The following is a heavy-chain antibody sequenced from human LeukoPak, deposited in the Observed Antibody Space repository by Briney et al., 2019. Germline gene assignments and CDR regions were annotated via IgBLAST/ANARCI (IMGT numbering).Heavy chain of an antibody. J-gene: IGHJ4*02. V-gene: IGHV3-7*01. CDR2: INKDGGDT. Sequence: SGFXXXHYXVRWVRQSPGKGREWVATINKDGGDTLYPASVTGPLTISRDHPKHSLFLQFPSLRVDATAVYYCTSLAPGSSRDYWGQGTLVTVSS. D-gene: IGHD2-15*01. CDR1: GFXXXHYX. CDR3: TSLAPGSSRDY.